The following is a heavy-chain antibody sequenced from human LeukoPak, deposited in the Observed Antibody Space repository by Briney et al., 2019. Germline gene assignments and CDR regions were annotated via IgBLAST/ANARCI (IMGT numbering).Heavy chain of an antibody. Sequence: QTGGSLRLSCAASGFTFRTYSMNWVRQAPGKGMEWISYISSSSGTIYYADSVKGRFTISIDNVKNSLYLQMNSLRDEDTAVYYCAKALPFGSGSYYLDAFDIWGQGTMVTVSS. J-gene: IGHJ3*02. CDR3: AKALPFGSGSYYLDAFDI. D-gene: IGHD3-10*01. CDR2: ISSSSGTI. CDR1: GFTFRTYS. V-gene: IGHV3-48*02.